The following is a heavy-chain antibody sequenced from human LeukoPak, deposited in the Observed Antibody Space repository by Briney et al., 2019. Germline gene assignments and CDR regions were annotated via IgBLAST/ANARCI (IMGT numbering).Heavy chain of an antibody. CDR3: ARDRLRIFGVVTYMFDY. D-gene: IGHD3-3*01. Sequence: GGSLRLSCAASGFTFSDYYMSWIRQAPGKGLEWVSYISSSGSTIYYADSVKGRFTISRDNAKDSLYLQMNSLRAEDTAVYYCARDRLRIFGVVTYMFDYWGQGTLATVSS. J-gene: IGHJ4*02. CDR2: ISSSGSTI. CDR1: GFTFSDYY. V-gene: IGHV3-11*01.